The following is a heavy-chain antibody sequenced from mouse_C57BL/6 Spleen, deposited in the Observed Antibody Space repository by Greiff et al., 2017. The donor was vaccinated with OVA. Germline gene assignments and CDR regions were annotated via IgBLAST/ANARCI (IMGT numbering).Heavy chain of an antibody. V-gene: IGHV1-47*01. CDR1: GYTFTTYP. D-gene: IGHD2-3*01. Sequence: VQLVESGAELVKPGASVKMSCKASGYTFTTYPIEWMKQNHGKSLEWIGNFHPYNDDTKYNEKFKGKATLTVEKSFSTVYLELSRLTSDDSAVYYCARRRGYDQSFAYWGQGTLVTVSA. CDR3: ARRRGYDQSFAY. J-gene: IGHJ3*01. CDR2: FHPYNDDT.